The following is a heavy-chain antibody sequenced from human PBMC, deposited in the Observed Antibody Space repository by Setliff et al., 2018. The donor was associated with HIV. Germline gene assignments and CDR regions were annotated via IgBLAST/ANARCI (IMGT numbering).Heavy chain of an antibody. D-gene: IGHD4-17*01. CDR1: GGSINSTSYY. CDR3: ARAAAGNTGPFDL. V-gene: IGHV4-61*02. CDR2: VSSRGDT. Sequence: PSETLSLTCTVSGGSINSTSYYWSWIRQPAGKGLEWIGRVSSRGDTNYNPSLKSRVTMSVDTSKNQFSLKLTSVTASDTAVYYCARAAAGNTGPFDLWGQGSPVTVSS. J-gene: IGHJ4*02.